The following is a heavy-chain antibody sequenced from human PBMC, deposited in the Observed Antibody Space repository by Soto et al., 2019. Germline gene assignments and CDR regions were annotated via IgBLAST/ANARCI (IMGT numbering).Heavy chain of an antibody. CDR3: ARDRLGSSLSAFDI. D-gene: IGHD6-13*01. CDR2: IIPILGIA. J-gene: IGHJ3*02. CDR1: GGTFSSYT. Sequence: ASVXVSCKASGGTFSSYTISWVRQAPGQGLEWMGRIIPILGIANYAQKFQGRVTITADKSTSTAYMELSSLRSEDTAVYYCARDRLGSSLSAFDIWGQGTMVTVSS. V-gene: IGHV1-69*04.